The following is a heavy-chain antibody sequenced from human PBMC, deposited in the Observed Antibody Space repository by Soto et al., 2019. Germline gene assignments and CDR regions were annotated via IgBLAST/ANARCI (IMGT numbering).Heavy chain of an antibody. J-gene: IGHJ4*02. CDR3: ARVMLGGHSDY. Sequence: ASVKVSCTASGYTLARYDSNWVRQATGQGLEWMGWMNPNSGNTGYAQKFQGRVTMTRNTSIRTAYIDLSSLSSDDTAVYYCARVMLGGHSDYWGQGTLVTVSS. CDR1: GYTLARYD. V-gene: IGHV1-8*01. CDR2: MNPNSGNT. D-gene: IGHD2-15*01.